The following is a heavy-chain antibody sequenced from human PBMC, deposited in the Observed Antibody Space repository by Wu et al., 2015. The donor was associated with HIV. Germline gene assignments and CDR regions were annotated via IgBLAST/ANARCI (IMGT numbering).Heavy chain of an antibody. D-gene: IGHD3-22*01. V-gene: IGHV1-8*01. Sequence: QVQLVQSGAEVKKPGASLRISCKTSGYFFNNYDINWVRQVTGQGLEWMGWMNPKSGNTGYAQKFQGRVTMTRNTSITTAYMELRSLRSDDTAIYYCARAYYYDYTGYQRADAFDIWGQGTMVTVSS. CDR3: ARAYYYDYTGYQRADAFDI. CDR1: GYFFNNYD. J-gene: IGHJ3*02. CDR2: MNPKSGNT.